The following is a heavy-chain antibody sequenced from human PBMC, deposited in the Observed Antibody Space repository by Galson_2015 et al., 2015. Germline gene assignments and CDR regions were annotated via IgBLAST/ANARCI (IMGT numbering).Heavy chain of an antibody. CDR2: IWYGGSNK. V-gene: IGHV3-33*01. J-gene: IGHJ6*02. CDR1: GFTFSSYG. D-gene: IGHD3-22*01. Sequence: SLRLSCAASGFTFSSYGMHWVRQAPGKGLEWVAVIWYGGSNKYYADSVKGRFTISRDNSKNTLYLQMNSLRAEDTAVYYCARDLNYYDSSGSNSPYYYGMDVWGQGTTVTVSS. CDR3: ARDLNYYDSSGSNSPYYYGMDV.